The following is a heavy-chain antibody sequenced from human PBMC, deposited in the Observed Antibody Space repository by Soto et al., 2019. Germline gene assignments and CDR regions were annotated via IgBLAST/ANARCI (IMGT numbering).Heavy chain of an antibody. CDR3: AGHHIVLMVSWFDP. V-gene: IGHV4-30-4*01. CDR2: IYYSGST. Sequence: SETLSLTCTVSGGSISSGDYYWSWIRQPPGKGLEWIGYIYYSGSTYYNPSLKSRVTISVDTSKNQFSLKLSSVTAADAAVYYCAGHHIVLMVSWFDPWGQGTLVTVSS. CDR1: GGSISSGDYY. J-gene: IGHJ5*02. D-gene: IGHD2-8*01.